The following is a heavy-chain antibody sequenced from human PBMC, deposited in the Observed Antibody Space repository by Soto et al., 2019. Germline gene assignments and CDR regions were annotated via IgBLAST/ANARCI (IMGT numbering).Heavy chain of an antibody. CDR3: ARRNYDFWSGYYGYNWFDP. J-gene: IGHJ5*02. V-gene: IGHV4-39*01. Sequence: SETLSLTCTVSGGSISSSSYYWGWIRQPPGKGLEWIGCIYYSGSTYYNPSLKSRVTISVDTSKNQFSLKLSSVTAADTAVYYCARRNYDFWSGYYGYNWFDPWGQGTLVTVSS. CDR1: GGSISSSSYY. CDR2: IYYSGST. D-gene: IGHD3-3*01.